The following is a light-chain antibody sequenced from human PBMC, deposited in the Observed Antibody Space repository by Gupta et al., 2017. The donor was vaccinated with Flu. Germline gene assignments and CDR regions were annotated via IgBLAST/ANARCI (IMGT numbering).Light chain of an antibody. J-gene: IGKJ1*01. CDR3: QQYYDSPQT. V-gene: IGKV1-8*01. CDR1: QSITSY. Sequence: IRVTPSPSSLSASTGDRVTITCRASQSITSYVAWYQQRPGQAPNLLIYAASTSQSGVPARFSGTGSGTDFTLTISRLESEDVATYYCQQYYDSPQTFGQGTKVEIK. CDR2: AAS.